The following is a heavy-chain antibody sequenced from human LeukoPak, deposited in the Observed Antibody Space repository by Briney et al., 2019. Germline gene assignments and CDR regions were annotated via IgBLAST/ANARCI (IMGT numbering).Heavy chain of an antibody. CDR2: IKQDGSEK. V-gene: IGHV3-7*01. J-gene: IGHJ3*02. CDR1: GFTFSSYW. D-gene: IGHD4-17*01. Sequence: GGSLRLSCAASGFTFSSYWMSWVRRAPGKGLEWVANIKQDGSEKYYVDSVKGRFTISRDNAKNSLYLQMNSLRAEDTAVYYCAREDYGDYAYAFDIWGQGTMVTVSS. CDR3: AREDYGDYAYAFDI.